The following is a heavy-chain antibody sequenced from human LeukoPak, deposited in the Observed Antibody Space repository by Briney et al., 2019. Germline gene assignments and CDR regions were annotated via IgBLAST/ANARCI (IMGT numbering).Heavy chain of an antibody. J-gene: IGHJ4*02. CDR2: ISGSGGST. D-gene: IGHD3/OR15-3a*01. CDR1: GFTFSSYA. CDR3: AKGNKDWLLKLNFDY. Sequence: GGSLRLSCAASGFTFSSYAMSWVRQAPGKGLEWVSAISGSGGSTYYADSVKGRFTISRDNSKNTLYLQMNSLRAEDTAVYYCAKGNKDWLLKLNFDYWGQGTLVTVSS. V-gene: IGHV3-23*01.